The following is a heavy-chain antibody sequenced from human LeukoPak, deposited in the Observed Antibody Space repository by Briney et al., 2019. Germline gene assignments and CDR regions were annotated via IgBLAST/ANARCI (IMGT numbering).Heavy chain of an antibody. CDR1: GFTFSSYT. CDR3: ARVVNSGYDWEPYYYMDV. V-gene: IGHV3-48*04. Sequence: GGSLRLSCAASGFTFSSYTMNWVRQAPGKGLEWVSYITSSSSTIYYADSVKGRFTISRDNAKNSLYLQMNSLRAEDTAVYYCARVVNSGYDWEPYYYMDVWGKGTTVTVSS. CDR2: ITSSSSTI. D-gene: IGHD5-12*01. J-gene: IGHJ6*03.